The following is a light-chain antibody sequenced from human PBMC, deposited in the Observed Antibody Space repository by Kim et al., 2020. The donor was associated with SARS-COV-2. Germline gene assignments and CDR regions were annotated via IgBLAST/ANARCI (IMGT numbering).Light chain of an antibody. CDR1: KLGDEY. CDR3: QAWDSYTADVV. CDR2: QTI. Sequence: SYELTQPPSVSVYPGQTAGITCSGDKLGDEYVSWYLQKPGQSPVLVMYQTINRPSGIPERFSGSKSRNTATLTISGTLPMDEADYFCQAWDSYTADVVFG. V-gene: IGLV3-1*01. J-gene: IGLJ1*01.